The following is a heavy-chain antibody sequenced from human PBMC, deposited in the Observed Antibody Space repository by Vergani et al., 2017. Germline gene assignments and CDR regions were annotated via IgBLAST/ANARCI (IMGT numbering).Heavy chain of an antibody. D-gene: IGHD3-3*01. CDR3: ARDMGYFWSGYSYYYYYYGMDV. Sequence: QVQLVQSGAEVKKPGASVKVSCKASGYTFTSYAMHWVRQAPGQRLEWMGWINAGNGNTKYSQKFQGRVTITRETSASTAYMELSSLRSEDTAVYYCARDMGYFWSGYSYYYYYYGMDVWGQGTTVTVSS. CDR2: INAGNGNT. CDR1: GYTFTSYA. J-gene: IGHJ6*02. V-gene: IGHV1-3*01.